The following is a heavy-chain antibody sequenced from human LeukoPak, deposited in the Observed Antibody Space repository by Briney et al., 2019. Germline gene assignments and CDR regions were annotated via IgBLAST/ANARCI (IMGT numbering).Heavy chain of an antibody. J-gene: IGHJ6*03. Sequence: SETLSLTCTVSGGSLISYYWSWIRQPAGRGVEWVGRIYTSGSTNYNPSLKSRVTMSVDTSKNQFSLKLSSVTAADTAVYYCARSVGWYSNQYYYYYYMDVWGKGTTVTVSS. V-gene: IGHV4-4*07. CDR3: ARSVGWYSNQYYYYYYMDV. D-gene: IGHD6-19*01. CDR1: GGSLISYY. CDR2: IYTSGST.